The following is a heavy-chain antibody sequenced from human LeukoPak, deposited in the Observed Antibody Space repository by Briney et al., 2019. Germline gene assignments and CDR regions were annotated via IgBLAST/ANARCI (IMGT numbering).Heavy chain of an antibody. CDR2: ISYDGSNK. Sequence: GKSLRLSCAASGFTFSNYAMHWVRQAPGKGLEWVAVISYDGSNKYYEDSVKGRFSIPRDNSKKTLFLQMNSLRAEDTAVYYCAKDGIVGYCSGGSCYSGFSWFDPWGQGTLVTVSS. CDR3: AKDGIVGYCSGGSCYSGFSWFDP. CDR1: GFTFSNYA. D-gene: IGHD2-15*01. V-gene: IGHV3-30*18. J-gene: IGHJ5*02.